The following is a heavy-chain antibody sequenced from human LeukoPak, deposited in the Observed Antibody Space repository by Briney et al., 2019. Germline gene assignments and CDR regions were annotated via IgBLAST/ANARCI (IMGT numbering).Heavy chain of an antibody. J-gene: IGHJ4*02. CDR2: IYYSGST. CDR3: ARHPDWELTPLDY. D-gene: IGHD1-26*01. Sequence: PSETLSLTCTVSGGSISSSSYYWGWIRRPPGKGLEWIGSIYYSGSTYYNPSLKSRVTISVDTSKNQFSLKLSSVTAADTAVYYCARHPDWELTPLDYSSQGTLVTVSS. V-gene: IGHV4-39*01. CDR1: GGSISSSSYY.